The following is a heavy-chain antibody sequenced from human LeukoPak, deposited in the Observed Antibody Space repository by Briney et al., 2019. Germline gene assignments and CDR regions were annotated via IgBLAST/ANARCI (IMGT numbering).Heavy chain of an antibody. V-gene: IGHV3-66*01. CDR1: GFTVSSNY. J-gene: IGHJ4*02. CDR3: ARVGYTDTWYSSPPFDY. CDR2: IYSGGST. Sequence: GGSLRLSCAVSGFTVSSNYMSWVRQAPGKGLGWVSIIYSGGSTYYADSVKGRFTISRDNSKNILYLQMNSLRAEDTALYYCARVGYTDTWYSSPPFDYWGQGTLVTVS. D-gene: IGHD2-15*01.